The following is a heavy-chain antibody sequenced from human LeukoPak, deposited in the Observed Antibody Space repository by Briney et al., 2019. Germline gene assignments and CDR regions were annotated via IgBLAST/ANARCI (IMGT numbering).Heavy chain of an antibody. V-gene: IGHV1-69*17. CDR1: GGTFRNYV. D-gene: IGHD5-24*01. CDR3: ARDRVETATIVNWFDP. J-gene: IGHJ5*02. CDR2: IIPIFGVA. Sequence: ASVKVSCKASGGTFRNYVISWVRPAPGQGLEWMGGIIPIFGVANYGQSSQDRVTMTTDTSTSTTYVELRSLRSDDTAVYYCARDRVETATIVNWFDPWGQGTLVTVSS.